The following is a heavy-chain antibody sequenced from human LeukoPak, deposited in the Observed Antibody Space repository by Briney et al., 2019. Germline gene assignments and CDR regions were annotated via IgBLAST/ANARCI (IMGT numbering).Heavy chain of an antibody. J-gene: IGHJ3*02. CDR3: ARASSWRAFHI. V-gene: IGHV4-4*07. D-gene: IGHD6-13*01. Sequence: SETLSLTCTVSGGSISSYYWSWFRQPAGKGLEWIGRIYTSGSTAYNPSLKSRVTMSVATSKNQFSLKLSSVTAADTAVYYSARASSWRAFHIWGKGTMGTVSS. CDR1: GGSISSYY. CDR2: IYTSGST.